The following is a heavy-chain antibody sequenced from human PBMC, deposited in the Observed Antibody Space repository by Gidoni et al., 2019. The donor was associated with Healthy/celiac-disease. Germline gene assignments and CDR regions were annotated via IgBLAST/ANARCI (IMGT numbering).Heavy chain of an antibody. CDR1: GGSIRRGGYY. CDR2: IYYSGST. J-gene: IGHJ4*02. V-gene: IGHV4-31*03. CDR3: ARALPYYYGSGVDY. Sequence: QVQLQESGPGLVKPSQTLSLTCTVSGGSIRRGGYYWSWIRQHPGKGLEWIGYIYYSGSTYYNPSLKSRVTISVDTSKNQFSLKLSSVTAADTAVYYCARALPYYYGSGVDYWGQGTLVTVSS. D-gene: IGHD3-10*01.